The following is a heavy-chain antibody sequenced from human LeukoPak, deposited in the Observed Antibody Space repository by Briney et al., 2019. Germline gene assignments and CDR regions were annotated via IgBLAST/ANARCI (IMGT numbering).Heavy chain of an antibody. Sequence: SETLSLTCAVYGGSFSGYYWSWIRQPPGKGLEWMGEINHSGSTNYNPSLKSRVTISVDTSKNQFSLKLSSVTAADTAVYYCARYSVVVAASADYWGQGTLVTVSS. CDR3: ARYSVVVAASADY. CDR2: INHSGST. V-gene: IGHV4-34*01. CDR1: GGSFSGYY. D-gene: IGHD2-15*01. J-gene: IGHJ4*02.